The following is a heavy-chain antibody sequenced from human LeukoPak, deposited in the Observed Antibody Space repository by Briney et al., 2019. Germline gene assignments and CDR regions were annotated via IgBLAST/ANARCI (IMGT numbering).Heavy chain of an antibody. Sequence: GGSLRLSCAASGFTFDDHIMNWVRQLPGKRLEWVAYVSGSGSTVYYADSVKGRFTVSRDNGKSSLYLQMNSLRVEDTALYYCVRQFASWGQGTLVTVSS. V-gene: IGHV3-48*01. J-gene: IGHJ4*02. CDR1: GFTFDDHI. CDR2: VSGSGSTV. CDR3: VRQFAS.